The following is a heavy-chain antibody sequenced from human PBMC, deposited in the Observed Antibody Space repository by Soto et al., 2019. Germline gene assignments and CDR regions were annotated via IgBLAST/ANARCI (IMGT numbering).Heavy chain of an antibody. CDR1: GYTFTSYY. Sequence: ASVNVSCKSSGYTFTSYYIHWVRQAPGQGLECMGIINPSGGSTSYAQKSQGRVTMTRDTSTSTVYMELSSLRSEDTAVYYCARGGLADYFDYWGQGTLVTVSS. D-gene: IGHD1-26*01. CDR2: INPSGGST. V-gene: IGHV1-46*01. CDR3: ARGGLADYFDY. J-gene: IGHJ4*02.